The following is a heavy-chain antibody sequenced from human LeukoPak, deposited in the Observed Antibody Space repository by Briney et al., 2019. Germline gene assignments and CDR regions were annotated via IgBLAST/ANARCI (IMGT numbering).Heavy chain of an antibody. CDR1: GFTFSGYS. CDR2: NSSSSSTI. Sequence: GGSLRLSCAASGFTFSGYSMNWVRQAPGKGLEWVSYNSSSSSTIYYADSVKGRFTISRDNAKNSLYLQMNSLRAEDTAVYYCARDNGYSSSDWFDPWGQGTLVTVSS. CDR3: ARDNGYSSSDWFDP. D-gene: IGHD6-13*01. J-gene: IGHJ5*02. V-gene: IGHV3-48*04.